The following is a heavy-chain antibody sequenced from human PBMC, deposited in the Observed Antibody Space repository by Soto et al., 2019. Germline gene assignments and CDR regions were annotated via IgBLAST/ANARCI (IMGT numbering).Heavy chain of an antibody. J-gene: IGHJ3*02. CDR3: ARDLEFFGYYYDIGAFDI. CDR2: IYYSGST. V-gene: IGHV4-39*02. CDR1: GGSISSCSYY. Sequence: SEPLSLTCTVSGGSISSCSYYWGWIRQPTGKGLEWIGSIYYSGSTYYNPSLKSRVTISVDTSKNQFSLKLSSVTAADAAVYYCARDLEFFGYYYDIGAFDIWGQGTMVT. D-gene: IGHD3-22*01.